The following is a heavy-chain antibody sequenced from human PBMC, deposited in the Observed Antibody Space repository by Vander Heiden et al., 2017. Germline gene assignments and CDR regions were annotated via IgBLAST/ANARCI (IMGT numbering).Heavy chain of an antibody. V-gene: IGHV1-2*02. D-gene: IGHD2-2*01. CDR2: INPNSGGT. Sequence: QVQLVQSGAEVKKPGASVKVSCKASGSTFTGYYMHWVRQAPGQGLEWMGWINPNSGGTNYAQKFQGRVTMTRDTSISTAYRGLSRLRSDDTAVYYCARDPSRSVVVPAAMGQGYWGQGTLVTVSS. J-gene: IGHJ4*02. CDR1: GSTFTGYY. CDR3: ARDPSRSVVVPAAMGQGY.